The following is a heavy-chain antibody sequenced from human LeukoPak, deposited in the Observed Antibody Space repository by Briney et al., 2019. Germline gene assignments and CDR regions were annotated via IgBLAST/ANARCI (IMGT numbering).Heavy chain of an antibody. CDR1: GFTFSSYA. J-gene: IGHJ6*02. CDR2: ISGSGRST. Sequence: GGSLRLSCAASGFTFSSYAMNWVRQAPGKGLEWVSTISGSGRSTYYADSVKGRFTISRDNSKNTLYLQMNSLRAEDTAVYYCTVAAAGYYYYGMDVWGQGTTVTVSS. CDR3: TVAAAGYYYYGMDV. D-gene: IGHD6-13*01. V-gene: IGHV3-23*01.